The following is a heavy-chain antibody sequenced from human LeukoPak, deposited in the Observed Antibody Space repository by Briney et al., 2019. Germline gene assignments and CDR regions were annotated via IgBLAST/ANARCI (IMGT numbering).Heavy chain of an antibody. D-gene: IGHD3-9*01. CDR2: INHSGST. CDR1: GGSFSGYY. V-gene: IGHV4-34*01. J-gene: IGHJ5*02. CDR3: ARHRELRYFDWFRTGFDP. Sequence: SETLSLTCAVYGGSFSGYYWSWIRQPPGKGLEWIGEINHSGSTNYNPSLKSRVTISVDTSKNQFSLKLSSVTAADTAVYYCARHRELRYFDWFRTGFDPWGQGTLVTVSS.